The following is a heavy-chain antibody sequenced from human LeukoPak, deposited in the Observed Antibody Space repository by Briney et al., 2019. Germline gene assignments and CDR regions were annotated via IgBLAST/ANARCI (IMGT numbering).Heavy chain of an antibody. CDR3: ARQIYSYSSGWYETGYYYMDV. CDR1: GGSISSSSYY. V-gene: IGHV4-39*01. J-gene: IGHJ6*03. CDR2: IYYSGST. Sequence: PSETLSLTCTVSGGSISSSSYYWGWIRQPPGKGLEWIGSIYYSGSTYYNPSLKSRVTISVDTSKNQFSLKLSSVTAADTAVYYCARQIYSYSSGWYETGYYYMDVWGKGTTVTISS. D-gene: IGHD6-19*01.